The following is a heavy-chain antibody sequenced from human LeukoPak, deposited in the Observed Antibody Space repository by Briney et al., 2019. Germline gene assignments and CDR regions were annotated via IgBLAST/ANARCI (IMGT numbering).Heavy chain of an antibody. V-gene: IGHV4-59*08. CDR2: IHYSGST. CDR3: ARLVGATTPLDI. J-gene: IGHJ3*02. Sequence: LETLSLTCTVSGGSISSYCWSWIRQPPGKGLEWIGYIHYSGSTNYNPSLKSRVTISVDTSKNQFSLKLSSVTAADTAVYYCARLVGATTPLDIWGQGTMVTVSS. D-gene: IGHD1-26*01. CDR1: GGSISSYC.